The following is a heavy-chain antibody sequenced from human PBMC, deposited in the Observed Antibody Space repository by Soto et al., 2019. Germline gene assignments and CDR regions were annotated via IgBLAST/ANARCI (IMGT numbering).Heavy chain of an antibody. V-gene: IGHV3-74*01. D-gene: IGHD3-10*01. CDR2: TNRDGRST. Sequence: EVQLVESGGGLVQPGGSLRLSCAASGFTFSSYWMHWVPQAPGKWLVWVSRTNRDGRSTSYADSVKGRFTISRDNAKNTLYLQMNILRAEDTAVYYCASYYELGIYHPKYWGQGTLVTVAS. J-gene: IGHJ4*02. CDR1: GFTFSSYW. CDR3: ASYYELGIYHPKY.